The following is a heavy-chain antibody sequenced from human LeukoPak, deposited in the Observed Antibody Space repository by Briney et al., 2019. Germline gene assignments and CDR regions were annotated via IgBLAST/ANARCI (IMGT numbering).Heavy chain of an antibody. CDR1: GYTFTGCY. Sequence: ASVKVSCKASGYTFTGCYMHWVRQAPGQGLEWMGWINPNSGGTNYAQKFQGRVTMTRDTSISTAYMELSRLRSDDTAVYYCARDARFLEWLFLFDYWGQGTLVTVSS. CDR2: INPNSGGT. CDR3: ARDARFLEWLFLFDY. V-gene: IGHV1-2*02. J-gene: IGHJ4*02. D-gene: IGHD3-3*01.